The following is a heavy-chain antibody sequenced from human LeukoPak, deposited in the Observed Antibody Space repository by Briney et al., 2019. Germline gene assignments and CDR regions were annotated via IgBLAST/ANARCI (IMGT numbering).Heavy chain of an antibody. Sequence: ASVKVSCRVSGYTLTELSMHWVRQAPGKGLEWMGGFDPEDGETIYAQKFQGRVTMTEDTSTDTAYMEQISLRAGDTVVYYCATGKGRRFYGMDVWGQGTTVTVSS. J-gene: IGHJ6*02. CDR3: ATGKGRRFYGMDV. V-gene: IGHV1-24*01. CDR2: FDPEDGET. CDR1: GYTLTELS.